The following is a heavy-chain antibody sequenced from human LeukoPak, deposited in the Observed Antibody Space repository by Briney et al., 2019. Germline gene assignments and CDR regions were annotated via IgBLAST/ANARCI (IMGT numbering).Heavy chain of an antibody. CDR3: AKSNGYGLVDI. D-gene: IGHD3-10*01. J-gene: IGHJ3*02. Sequence: PSETLSLTCAVYGGSFSGYYWSWLRQPPGKGLEWIGEINHSGSTNYNPSLKSRVTISVDTSKNQFSLKLSSVTAADTSVYYCAKSNGYGLVDIWGQGTMVTVSS. CDR1: GGSFSGYY. CDR2: INHSGST. V-gene: IGHV4-34*01.